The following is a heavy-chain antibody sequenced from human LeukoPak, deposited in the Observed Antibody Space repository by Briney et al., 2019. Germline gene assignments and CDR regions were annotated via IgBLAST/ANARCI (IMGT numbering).Heavy chain of an antibody. CDR2: IIPIFGTA. CDR3: ASVLAVAGTDYYYYYMDV. J-gene: IGHJ6*03. D-gene: IGHD6-19*01. CDR1: GGTFSSYA. Sequence: SVKVSCKASGGTFSSYAISWVRQAPGQGLEWMGRIIPIFGTANYAQKFQGRVTITTDESTSTAYKELSSLRSDDTAVYYCASVLAVAGTDYYYYYMDVWGKGTTVTVSS. V-gene: IGHV1-69*05.